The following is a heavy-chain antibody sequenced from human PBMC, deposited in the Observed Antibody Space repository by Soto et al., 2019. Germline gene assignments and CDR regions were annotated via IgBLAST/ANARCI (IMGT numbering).Heavy chain of an antibody. CDR3: AKDFGAWSDS. J-gene: IGHJ5*02. CDR2: ISYDGTDK. CDR1: GFAFSTYG. Sequence: QVPLVESGGGVVQPGRSLTISCVGSGFAFSTYGMHWVRQAPAKGLAWVALISYDGTDKYYADSVEGRFRSSRDNSKQTLSLQMDSLRPEDTAVYYCAKDFGAWSDSWGQGTLVNVSS. D-gene: IGHD6-19*01. V-gene: IGHV3-30*18.